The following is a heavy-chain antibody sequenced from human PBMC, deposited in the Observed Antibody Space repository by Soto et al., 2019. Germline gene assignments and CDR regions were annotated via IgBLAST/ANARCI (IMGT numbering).Heavy chain of an antibody. CDR1: GFTFSSYS. D-gene: IGHD5-12*01. Sequence: GGSLRLSCAASGFTFSSYSMNWVRQAPGKGLEWVSAISGSGGSTYYADSVKGRFTISRDNSKNTLYLQMNSLRAEDTAVYYCAKDPPYGGRHEYFDYWGQGTLVTVSS. CDR3: AKDPPYGGRHEYFDY. CDR2: ISGSGGST. J-gene: IGHJ4*02. V-gene: IGHV3-23*01.